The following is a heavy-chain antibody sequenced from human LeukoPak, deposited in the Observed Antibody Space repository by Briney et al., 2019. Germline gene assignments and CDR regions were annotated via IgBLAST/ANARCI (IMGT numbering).Heavy chain of an antibody. D-gene: IGHD2-15*01. CDR1: GFTFSSYA. Sequence: GGSLRLSCSASGFTFSSYAMHWVRQAPGKGLEWVAVISYDGSNKYYADSVKGRFTISRDNSTNTLSLQMTSLRAEDTAVYYCACSPFDYWGQGTLVTASS. V-gene: IGHV3-30*04. J-gene: IGHJ4*02. CDR3: ACSPFDY. CDR2: ISYDGSNK.